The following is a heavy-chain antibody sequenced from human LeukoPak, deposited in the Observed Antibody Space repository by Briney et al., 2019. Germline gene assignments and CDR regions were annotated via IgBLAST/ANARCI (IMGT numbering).Heavy chain of an antibody. CDR3: ARDRVGAKGEYYFDY. CDR2: ISYDGSNK. CDR1: GFTFSSYA. Sequence: PGGSLRLSCAASGFTFSSYAMHWVRQAPGKGLEWVAVISYDGSNKYYADSVKGRFTFSRDNSKNTLYLQMNSLRAEDTAVYYCARDRVGAKGEYYFDYWGQGTLVTVSS. D-gene: IGHD1-26*01. V-gene: IGHV3-30*04. J-gene: IGHJ4*02.